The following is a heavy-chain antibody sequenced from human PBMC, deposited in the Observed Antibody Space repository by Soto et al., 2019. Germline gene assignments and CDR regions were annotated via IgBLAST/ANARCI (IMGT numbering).Heavy chain of an antibody. CDR3: AKDPDTAMVNYFDY. D-gene: IGHD5-18*01. CDR1: GFTFDDYA. J-gene: IGHJ4*02. V-gene: IGHV3-9*01. CDR2: ISWNSGSI. Sequence: GGSLRLSCAASGFTFDDYAMHWVRQAPGKGLEWVSGISWNSGSIGYADSAKGRFTISRDNAKNSLYLQMNSLRAEDTALYYCAKDPDTAMVNYFDYWGQGTLVTVSS.